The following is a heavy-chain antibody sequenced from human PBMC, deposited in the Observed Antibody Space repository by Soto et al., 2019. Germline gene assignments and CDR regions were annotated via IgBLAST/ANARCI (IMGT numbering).Heavy chain of an antibody. J-gene: IGHJ5*02. CDR3: ATARHLGP. D-gene: IGHD3-3*01. CDR2: IKGDGTER. CDR1: GFTFSNYW. Sequence: GGSLRLSCAASGFTFSNYWMSWVRQAPGKGLEWVANIKGDGTERNYVDSVKGRFTISRDNAENSLYLKMNSLRAEDTAIYYCATARHLGPWGQGTLVTVSS. V-gene: IGHV3-7*01.